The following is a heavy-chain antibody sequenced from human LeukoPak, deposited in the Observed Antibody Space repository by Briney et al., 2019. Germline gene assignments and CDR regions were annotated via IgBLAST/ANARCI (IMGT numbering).Heavy chain of an antibody. CDR1: GYTFTSYY. J-gene: IGHJ4*02. D-gene: IGHD6-13*01. CDR2: INPSGGST. V-gene: IGHV1-46*01. CDR3: ARLGEQQLVRDYFDY. Sequence: GASVTVSCTASGYTFTSYYMHWVRQAPGQGLAWMGIINPSGGSTSYAQKFQGRVTMTRDTSTSTVYMELSSLRSEDTAVYYCARLGEQQLVRDYFDYWGQGTLVTVSS.